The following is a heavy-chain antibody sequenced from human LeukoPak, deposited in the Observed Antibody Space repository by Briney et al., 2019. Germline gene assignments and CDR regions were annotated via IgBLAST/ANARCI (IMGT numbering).Heavy chain of an antibody. CDR1: GFTFSNYW. CDR2: IKQDGSEK. CDR3: AREDDWNYGDY. D-gene: IGHD1-7*01. J-gene: IGHJ4*02. V-gene: IGHV3-7*01. Sequence: PGGSLRLSCAASGFTFSNYWMSWVRQAPGRGLEWVANIKQDGSEKYSVNSVKGRFTISRDNAKNSLYLQMNSLRAEDTAIYYCAREDDWNYGDYWGQGTLVTVSS.